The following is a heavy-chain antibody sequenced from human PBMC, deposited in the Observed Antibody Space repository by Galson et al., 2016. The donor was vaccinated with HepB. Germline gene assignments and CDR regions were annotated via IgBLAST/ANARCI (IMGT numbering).Heavy chain of an antibody. CDR1: RFSLSSSAMC. CDR2: IQWDADE. V-gene: IGHV2-70*11. D-gene: IGHD3-10*01. J-gene: IGHJ6*02. CDR3: ARNTMMRGAQKDGTPVYHYNGIDV. Sequence: LALVKPTQSLTLTCSFPRFSLSSSAMCVSWIPQPPGKALEWHERIQWDADEYYSTPLQIRLTISKDTPKHEVVLTMTNLDPVDTATYNCARNTMMRGAQKDGTPVYHYNGIDVWGQGTTVTVSS.